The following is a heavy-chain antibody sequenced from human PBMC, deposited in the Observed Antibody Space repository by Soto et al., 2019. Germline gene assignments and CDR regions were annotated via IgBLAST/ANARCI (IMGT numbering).Heavy chain of an antibody. Sequence: QVQLVESGGGVVQPGRSLRLSCAASGFTFSSYGMHWVRQAPGKGLEWVAVISYDGSKEFYADSVKGRFTISRDNSKNTLYLQMNSRRAEDTAVYYCAKDLRLWSKDYYYYGMDVWGQGTTVTVSS. CDR2: ISYDGSKE. D-gene: IGHD5-18*01. J-gene: IGHJ6*02. CDR1: GFTFSSYG. CDR3: AKDLRLWSKDYYYYGMDV. V-gene: IGHV3-30*18.